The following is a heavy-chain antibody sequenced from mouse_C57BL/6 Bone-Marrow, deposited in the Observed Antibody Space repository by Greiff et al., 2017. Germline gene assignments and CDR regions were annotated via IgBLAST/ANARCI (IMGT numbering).Heavy chain of an antibody. CDR1: GFTFSSYA. CDR2: ISDGGSYT. CDR3: ARDLYGSSYQCAY. V-gene: IGHV5-4*01. J-gene: IGHJ3*01. D-gene: IGHD1-1*01. Sequence: EVHLVESGGGLVKPGGSLKLSCAASGFTFSSYAMSWVRQTPEKRLEWVATISDGGSYTYYPDNVKGRFTISRDNAKNNLYLQMSHLKSEDTAMYYCARDLYGSSYQCAYWGQGTLVTVSA.